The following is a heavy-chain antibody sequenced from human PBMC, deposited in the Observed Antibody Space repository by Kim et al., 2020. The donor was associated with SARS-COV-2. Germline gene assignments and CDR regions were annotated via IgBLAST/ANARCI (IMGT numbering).Heavy chain of an antibody. Sequence: GGSLRLSCAASGFTFRNYVMHWVRQAPGKGLEWVGAISYDGSNEYYADSVKGRFTISRDNSKNTLYLQMNSLRAGDTAVYYCAKAYYILTGFYDPSPFQYRGPGTLGTVSS. CDR1: GFTFRNYV. CDR3: AKAYYILTGFYDPSPFQY. J-gene: IGHJ1*01. V-gene: IGHV3-30*18. CDR2: ISYDGSNE. D-gene: IGHD3-9*01.